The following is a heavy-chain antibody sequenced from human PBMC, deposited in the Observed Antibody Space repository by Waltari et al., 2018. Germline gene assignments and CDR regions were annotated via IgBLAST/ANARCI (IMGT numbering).Heavy chain of an antibody. CDR3: ARDRGRGLYLDV. V-gene: IGHV4-4*02. J-gene: IGHJ4*02. D-gene: IGHD2-15*01. CDR1: GDSVTSANW. CDR2: VLSTGKT. Sequence: QLQESGPGLVKPSGTLSPSSAVSGDSVTSANWWSWVRQSPQRGLEWIGQVLSTGKTNYSPSFASRVTMSLDASNNQFSLKVTSATAADTAVYYCARDRGRGLYLDVWGPGTLVTVSP.